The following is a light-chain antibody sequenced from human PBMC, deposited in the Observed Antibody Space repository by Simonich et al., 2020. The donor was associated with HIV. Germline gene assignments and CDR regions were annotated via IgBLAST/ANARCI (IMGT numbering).Light chain of an antibody. V-gene: IGKV4-1*01. CDR2: WAS. CDR1: RSILYSSNNNKY. Sequence: DIVMTQSPDSLAVSLGERATFNCKSSRSILYSSNNNKYLAWYHQKPGQHPKLLIYWASTRESCGPTRFSASGSGTDFTLTIRSLQAEDVAIYYCQQYNNWPPLTFGGGTKVEIK. J-gene: IGKJ4*01. CDR3: QQYNNWPPLT.